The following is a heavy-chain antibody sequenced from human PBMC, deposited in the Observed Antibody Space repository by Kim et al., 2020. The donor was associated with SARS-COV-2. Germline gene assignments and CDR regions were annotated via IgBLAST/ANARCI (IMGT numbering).Heavy chain of an antibody. Sequence: NHTPTRKSRVTISIDTSKNQFSLRLSSVTAEDTAVYYCATTSYGSGVDYWGQGTLVTVSS. J-gene: IGHJ4*02. CDR3: ATTSYGSGVDY. D-gene: IGHD3-10*01. V-gene: IGHV4-4*08.